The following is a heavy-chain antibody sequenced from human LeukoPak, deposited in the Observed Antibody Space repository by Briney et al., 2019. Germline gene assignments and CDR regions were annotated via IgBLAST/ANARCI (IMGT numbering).Heavy chain of an antibody. Sequence: GGSLRLSCAASGFTFTTFTMNWVRQAPGKGLEWVSVIYSGGSTYYADSVKGRFTISRDNSKNTLYLQMNSLRAEDTAVYYCATYYDPNYWGRGTLVTVSS. D-gene: IGHD3-3*01. CDR1: GFTFTTFT. V-gene: IGHV3-53*01. CDR3: ATYYDPNY. CDR2: IYSGGST. J-gene: IGHJ4*02.